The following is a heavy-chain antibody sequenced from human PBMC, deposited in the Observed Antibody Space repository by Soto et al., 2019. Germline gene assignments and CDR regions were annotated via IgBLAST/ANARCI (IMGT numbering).Heavy chain of an antibody. CDR3: ARSFGSWHDS. CDR2: MSTTGMT. D-gene: IGHD6-13*01. CDR1: GGSISRYY. J-gene: IGHJ4*02. V-gene: IGHV4-59*10. Sequence: SETLSLTCAVYGGSISRYYWTWIRQPAGQGLEWIGRMSTTGMTNYNPSLKSRVDMSIETSKNQFSLELTSVTAADTAVYYCARSFGSWHDSWGQGTLVTVSS.